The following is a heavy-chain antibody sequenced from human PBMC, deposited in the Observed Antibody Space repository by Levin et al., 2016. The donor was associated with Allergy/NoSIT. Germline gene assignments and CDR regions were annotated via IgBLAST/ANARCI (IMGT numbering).Heavy chain of an antibody. CDR2: IYYSGST. Sequence: SETLSLTCTVSGGSISSSSYYWGWIRQPPGKGLEWIGSIYYSGSTYYNPSLKSRVTISVDTSKNQFSLKLSSVTAADTAVYYCARLWFGEPQGHDYWGQGTLVTVSS. CDR3: ARLWFGEPQGHDY. D-gene: IGHD3-10*01. V-gene: IGHV4-39*01. CDR1: GGSISSSSYY. J-gene: IGHJ4*02.